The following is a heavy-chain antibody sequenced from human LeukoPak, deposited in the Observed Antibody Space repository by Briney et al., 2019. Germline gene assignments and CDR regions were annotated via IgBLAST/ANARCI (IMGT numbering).Heavy chain of an antibody. J-gene: IGHJ3*02. V-gene: IGHV3-13*01. CDR2: IGTAGDT. Sequence: GGSLRLSCAASGFTFSRYDFHWVRQATGRGLEWVSAIGTAGDTYYPGSVRGRFTISRENGKNSLYLQMNSLRDGDTAVYYCARETKYSETSDYSGNPFDIWGQGTMVTVSS. D-gene: IGHD3-22*01. CDR1: GFTFSRYD. CDR3: ARETKYSETSDYSGNPFDI.